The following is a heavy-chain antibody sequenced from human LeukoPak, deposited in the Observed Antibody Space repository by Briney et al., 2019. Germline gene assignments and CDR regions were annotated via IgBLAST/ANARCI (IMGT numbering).Heavy chain of an antibody. CDR1: GYTFGAYY. D-gene: IGHD3-16*01. Sequence: ASVRVSCKASGYTFGAYYMYWVRQAPGQGLEWMGWIRPNSGGTNYTQKFQGRVTMTRDTSINTAYMELSRLTSDDTAVYFCATWGLHFDIWGQGTMVIVAS. J-gene: IGHJ3*02. CDR2: IRPNSGGT. CDR3: ATWGLHFDI. V-gene: IGHV1-2*02.